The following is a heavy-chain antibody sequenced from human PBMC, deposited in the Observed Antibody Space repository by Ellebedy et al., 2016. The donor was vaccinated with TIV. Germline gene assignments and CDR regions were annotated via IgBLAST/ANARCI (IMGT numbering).Heavy chain of an antibody. CDR2: IWYDGSNK. D-gene: IGHD2-2*01. CDR3: ARGAYCSSTSCYYNWFNP. CDR1: GFTFSSYG. Sequence: GESLKISCAASGFTFSSYGMHWVRQAPGKGLEWVAVIWYDGSNKYYADSVKGRFTISRDNSKNTLYLQMNSLRAEDTAVYYCARGAYCSSTSCYYNWFNPWGQGTLVTVSS. V-gene: IGHV3-33*01. J-gene: IGHJ5*02.